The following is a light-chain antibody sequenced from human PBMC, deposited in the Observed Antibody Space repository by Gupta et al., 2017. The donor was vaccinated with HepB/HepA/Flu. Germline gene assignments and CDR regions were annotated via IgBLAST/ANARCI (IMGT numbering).Light chain of an antibody. Sequence: SYVLTQPPSVSVAPGKTAGITCGGNNIGDKSVHWYQQKPGQAPVLVVYDDSDRPAGIPERFSGSNSGNTATLTISRVEAGDEADYYCQVWDSSSDLVIFGGGTKLTVL. V-gene: IGLV3-21*03. J-gene: IGLJ2*01. CDR3: QVWDSSSDLVI. CDR1: NIGDKS. CDR2: DDS.